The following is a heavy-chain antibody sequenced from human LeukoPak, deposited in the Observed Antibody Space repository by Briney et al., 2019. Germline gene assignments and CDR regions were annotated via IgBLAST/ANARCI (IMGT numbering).Heavy chain of an antibody. J-gene: IGHJ6*03. V-gene: IGHV4-61*10. CDR1: GGSISSGSYY. D-gene: IGHD3-10*01. CDR3: ARVFDSGSQAYFYYMDV. Sequence: SETLSLTCTVSGGSISSGSYYWSWIRQPAGKGLEWIGRIFSSGSTNYNPSLKSRVTMSVDTSKNQFSLKVSSVTAADTAVYYCARVFDSGSQAYFYYMDVWGKGTTVTIFS. CDR2: IFSSGST.